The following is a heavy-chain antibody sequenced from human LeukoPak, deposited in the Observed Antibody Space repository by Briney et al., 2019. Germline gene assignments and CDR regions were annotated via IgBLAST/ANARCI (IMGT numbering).Heavy chain of an antibody. CDR3: ARGDTYYYGSGSYDY. J-gene: IGHJ4*02. CDR1: GGSISSYY. Sequence: SETLSLTCTVSGGSISSYYWSWIRQPPGKGLEWIGNIYYSGSTNYNPSLKSRVTISVDTSKNQFSLKLSSVTAADTAVYYCARGDTYYYGSGSYDYWGQGTLVTVSS. D-gene: IGHD3-10*01. CDR2: IYYSGST. V-gene: IGHV4-59*01.